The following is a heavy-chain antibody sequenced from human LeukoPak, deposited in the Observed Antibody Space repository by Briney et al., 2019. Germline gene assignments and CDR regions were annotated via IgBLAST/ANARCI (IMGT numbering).Heavy chain of an antibody. Sequence: SVKVSCKASGGTFSSYAISWVQQAPGQGLEWMGRIIPILGIANYAQKFQGRVTITADKSTSTAYTELSSLRSEDTAVYYCARAVVPAATAWFDPWGQGTLVTVSS. V-gene: IGHV1-69*04. D-gene: IGHD2-2*01. J-gene: IGHJ5*02. CDR1: GGTFSSYA. CDR3: ARAVVPAATAWFDP. CDR2: IIPILGIA.